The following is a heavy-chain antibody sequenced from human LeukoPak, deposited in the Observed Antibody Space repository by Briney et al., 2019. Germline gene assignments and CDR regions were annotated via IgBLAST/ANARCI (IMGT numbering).Heavy chain of an antibody. J-gene: IGHJ3*02. Sequence: PSQTLSLTCTVSGFSITAGYYWAWIRQPPGKGLEWIGTIFRIGSTYYNPSLKSRVTISVDTSKNQFSLKLSSVTAADTAVYYCAIGITTGTLTGTDDAFDIWGQGTMVTVSS. CDR1: GFSITAGYY. CDR3: AIGITTGTLTGTDDAFDI. D-gene: IGHD1-1*01. V-gene: IGHV4-38-2*02. CDR2: IFRIGST.